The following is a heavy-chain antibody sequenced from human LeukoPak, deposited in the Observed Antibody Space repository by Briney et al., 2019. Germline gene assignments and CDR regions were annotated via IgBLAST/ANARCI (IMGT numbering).Heavy chain of an antibody. CDR3: ARDPNGDYVGAFEL. D-gene: IGHD4-17*01. CDR2: ISSGGGGT. V-gene: IGHV3-23*01. J-gene: IGHJ3*01. Sequence: GSLTLSCAASGFTLSNYAMIWVSQAPRRGLDWVSSISSGGGGTLYADSVKGSFNISRENSKNTLFFQMNNMRAEDTAVYYCARDPNGDYVGAFELWGRGTKVTVS. CDR1: GFTLSNYA.